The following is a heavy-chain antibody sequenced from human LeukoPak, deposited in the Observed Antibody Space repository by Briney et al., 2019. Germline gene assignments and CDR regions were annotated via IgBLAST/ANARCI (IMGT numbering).Heavy chain of an antibody. V-gene: IGHV1-2*02. Sequence: ASVKVSCKASGYTFTGYYMHWVRQAPGQGLEWMGWINPNSGGTNYAQKFQGRVTMTRDTSISTAYMELSRLRSDDTAVYYCARDADYSNYNPCYYYMDVWGKGTTVTVSS. CDR3: ARDADYSNYNPCYYYMDV. CDR1: GYTFTGYY. CDR2: INPNSGGT. J-gene: IGHJ6*03. D-gene: IGHD4-11*01.